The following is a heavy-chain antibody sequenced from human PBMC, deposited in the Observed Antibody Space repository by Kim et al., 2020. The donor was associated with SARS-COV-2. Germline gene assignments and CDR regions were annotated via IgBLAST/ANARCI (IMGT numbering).Heavy chain of an antibody. CDR3: AAVSSLGILTGYYAFDI. CDR1: GFTFTSSA. V-gene: IGHV1-58*01. D-gene: IGHD3-9*01. CDR2: IVVGSGNT. J-gene: IGHJ3*02. Sequence: SVKVSCKASGFTFTSSAVQWVRQARGQRLEWIGWIVVGSGNTNYAQKFQERVTITRDMSTSTAYMELSSLRSEDTAVYYCAAVSSLGILTGYYAFDIWGQGTMVTVSS.